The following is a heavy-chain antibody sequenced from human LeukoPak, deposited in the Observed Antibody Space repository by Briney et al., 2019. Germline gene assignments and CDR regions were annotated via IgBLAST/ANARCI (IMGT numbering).Heavy chain of an antibody. V-gene: IGHV3-48*03. CDR3: AKVRDPNTWSLDY. CDR1: GFTFSSYE. Sequence: RTGGSLRLSCAASGFTFSSYEMNWVRQAPGKGLEWVSYISSSGSTIYYADSVKGRFTISRDNAKNSLYLQMNSLRTEDTAVYYCAKVRDPNTWSLDYWGQGALVIVSS. CDR2: ISSSGSTI. D-gene: IGHD3-16*02. J-gene: IGHJ4*02.